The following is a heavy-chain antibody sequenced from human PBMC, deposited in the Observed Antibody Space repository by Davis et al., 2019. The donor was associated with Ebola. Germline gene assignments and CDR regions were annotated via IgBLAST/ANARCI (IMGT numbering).Heavy chain of an antibody. CDR2: INAGNGNT. CDR3: ARDVRGITGPSEY. J-gene: IGHJ4*02. CDR1: GYTFTSYA. D-gene: IGHD1-1*01. V-gene: IGHV1-3*01. Sequence: ASVKVSCKASGYTFTSYAMHWVRQAPGQRLEWMGWINAGNGNTKYSQKFQGRITMTTDTSTSTAYMELRSLRSDDTARYYCARDVRGITGPSEYWGQGTLVTVSS.